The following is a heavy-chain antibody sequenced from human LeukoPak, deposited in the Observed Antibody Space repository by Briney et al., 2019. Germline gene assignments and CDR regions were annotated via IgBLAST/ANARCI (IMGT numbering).Heavy chain of an antibody. CDR1: GYTLTELS. CDR3: ATGRRDGYSGDWFDP. D-gene: IGHD5-24*01. V-gene: IGHV1-24*01. Sequence: ASVKVSCKXSGYTLTELSMHWVRQAPGKGLEWMGGFDPEDGETIYAQKFQGRVTMTEDTSTDTAYMELSSLRSEDTAVYYCATGRRDGYSGDWFDPWGQGTLVTVSS. J-gene: IGHJ5*02. CDR2: FDPEDGET.